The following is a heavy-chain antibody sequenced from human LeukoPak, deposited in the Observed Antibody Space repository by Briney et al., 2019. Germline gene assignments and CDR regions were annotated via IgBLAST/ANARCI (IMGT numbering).Heavy chain of an antibody. J-gene: IGHJ4*02. CDR2: FYYSGIT. V-gene: IGHV4-39*07. CDR3: AREGYSSSLYY. CDR1: GGSISSSGYY. Sequence: SETLSLTCTVSGGSISSSGYYWGWIRQPPGKGLEWIGSFYYSGITYYNPSLKSRVTISVDTSKNQFSLKLSSLTAADTAVYYCAREGYSSSLYYWGQGTLVTVSS. D-gene: IGHD6-13*01.